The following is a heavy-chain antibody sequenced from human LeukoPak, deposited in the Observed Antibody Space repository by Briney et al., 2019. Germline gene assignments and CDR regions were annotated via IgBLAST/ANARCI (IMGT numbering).Heavy chain of an antibody. CDR3: ARERDYDFWSGLFDP. J-gene: IGHJ5*02. D-gene: IGHD3-3*01. CDR1: GGTFSSYA. CDR2: IIPIFGTA. Sequence: SVKVSCKASGGTFSSYAISWVRQAPGQGLEWMGGIIPIFGTANYAQKFQGRVTITADESTSTAYMELSSLRSEDTAVYYCARERDYDFWSGLFDPWGQGTLVTVSS. V-gene: IGHV1-69*13.